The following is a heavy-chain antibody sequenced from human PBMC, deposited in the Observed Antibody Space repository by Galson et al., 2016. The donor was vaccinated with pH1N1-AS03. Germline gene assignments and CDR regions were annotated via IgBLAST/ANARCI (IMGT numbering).Heavy chain of an antibody. CDR2: ISASGGST. V-gene: IGHV3-23*01. J-gene: IGHJ6*02. CDR1: GFSFSSYA. Sequence: SLRLSCAASGFSFSSYAMSWVRQAPGKGLEWIPGISASGGSTNYVESVKGRFTIPRDNSRNTLDLQMNSLRADDTAIYYCAKGMTKVTSIYGMDVWGQGTTVTVSS. CDR3: AKGMTKVTSIYGMDV. D-gene: IGHD4-17*01.